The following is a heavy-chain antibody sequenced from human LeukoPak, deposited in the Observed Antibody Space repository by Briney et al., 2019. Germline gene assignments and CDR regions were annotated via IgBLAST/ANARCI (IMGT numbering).Heavy chain of an antibody. CDR3: ARDSQGLPLDY. V-gene: IGHV3-21*01. CDR1: GFTFSSYS. Sequence: GGSLRLSCAASGFTFSSYSMNWVRQAPGKGLEWVSSISSSSSYIYYADSVKGRFTISRDSAKNSLYLQMNSLRAEDTAVYYCARDSQGLPLDYWGQGTLVTVSS. J-gene: IGHJ4*02. CDR2: ISSSSSYI.